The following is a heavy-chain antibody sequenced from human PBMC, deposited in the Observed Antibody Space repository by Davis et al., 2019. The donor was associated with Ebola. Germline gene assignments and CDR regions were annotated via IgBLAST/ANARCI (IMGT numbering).Heavy chain of an antibody. CDR1: GYSFSTNW. Sequence: PGGSLRLSCKGSGYSFSTNWIGWVRQTPGKGLEWMGIIYAGDSDSRYSPSFEGQVTISVDRSITTAYLQWRSLRASDTAVYYCARQESLYGWSDYWGQGTLVTVSS. J-gene: IGHJ4*02. V-gene: IGHV5-51*01. D-gene: IGHD3-10*01. CDR3: ARQESLYGWSDY. CDR2: IYAGDSDS.